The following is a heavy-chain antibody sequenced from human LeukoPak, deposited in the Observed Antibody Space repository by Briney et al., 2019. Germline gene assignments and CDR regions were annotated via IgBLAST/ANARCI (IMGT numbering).Heavy chain of an antibody. V-gene: IGHV4-30-2*01. CDR2: IFHSGSS. Sequence: TTSETLSLTCAVSGDSISSGDYSWSWIRQPSGKGLEWIGYIFHSGSSYYNPSLKSRVTISVDKSKNQFSLRLTSVTAAATAVYYCARDLWFVNAPGSGFDPWGQGTLVTVSS. CDR3: ARDLWFVNAPGSGFDP. J-gene: IGHJ5*02. CDR1: GDSISSGDYS. D-gene: IGHD3-10*01.